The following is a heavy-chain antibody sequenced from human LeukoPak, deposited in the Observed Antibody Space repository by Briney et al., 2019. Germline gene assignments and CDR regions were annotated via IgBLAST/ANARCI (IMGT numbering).Heavy chain of an antibody. Sequence: SETLSLTCAVYGGSFSGYYWSWIRQPPGKGLEWIGEINHSGSTNYNPSLKSRVTISVDTSKNQFSLKLSSVTAADTAVYYCARGRGAEMATISRRRYKFDYWGQGTLATVSA. CDR3: ARGRGAEMATISRRRYKFDY. CDR2: INHSGST. V-gene: IGHV4-34*01. D-gene: IGHD5-24*01. J-gene: IGHJ4*02. CDR1: GGSFSGYY.